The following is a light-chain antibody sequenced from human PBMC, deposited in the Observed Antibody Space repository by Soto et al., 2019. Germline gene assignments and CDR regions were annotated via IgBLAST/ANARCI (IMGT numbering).Light chain of an antibody. CDR2: AAS. CDR1: QSVSSSF. Sequence: EIVLTQSPGTLSLSPGERATLSCRASQSVSSSFLAWYQQKPGQAPRLLIYAASRRATGIPDRFSGSGSGTDFTLTIGSLEPEDFAVYYCQQRSTWPPFTFGPGTKVDIK. V-gene: IGKV3D-20*02. J-gene: IGKJ3*01. CDR3: QQRSTWPPFT.